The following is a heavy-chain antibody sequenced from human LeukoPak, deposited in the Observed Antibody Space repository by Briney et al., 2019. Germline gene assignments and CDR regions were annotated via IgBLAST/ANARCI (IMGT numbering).Heavy chain of an antibody. Sequence: SETLSLTCTVSGGSISSSSYYWGWIRQPPGKGLEWIGSIYYSGSTYYNPSLKSRVTISVDTSKNQFSLKLSSVTAADTAVYYCARQQGFGELFYYWGQGTLVTVSS. CDR3: ARQQGFGELFYY. CDR2: IYYSGST. D-gene: IGHD3-10*01. CDR1: GGSISSSSYY. J-gene: IGHJ4*02. V-gene: IGHV4-39*01.